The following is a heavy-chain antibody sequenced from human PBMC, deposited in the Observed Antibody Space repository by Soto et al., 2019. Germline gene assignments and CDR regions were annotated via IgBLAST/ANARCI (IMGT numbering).Heavy chain of an antibody. Sequence: SVKVSCKASGGTFSSYAISWVRQAPGQGLEWMGGIIPIFGTANYAQKFQGRVTITADESTSTAYMELSSLRSEDTAVYYCARGRGIAASNYYYYGMEVWGQGTTVTVSS. V-gene: IGHV1-69*13. CDR3: ARGRGIAASNYYYYGMEV. CDR1: GGTFSSYA. D-gene: IGHD6-25*01. CDR2: IIPIFGTA. J-gene: IGHJ6*02.